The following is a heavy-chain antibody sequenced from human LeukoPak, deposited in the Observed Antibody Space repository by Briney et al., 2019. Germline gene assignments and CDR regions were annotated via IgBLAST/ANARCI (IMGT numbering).Heavy chain of an antibody. CDR3: ARDRMRRYSGYDPYYFDY. Sequence: SVKVSCKASGGTFSSYAISWVRQAPGQGLEWMGGIIPIFGTANYAQKFQGRVTITADESTSTAFMELSSLRSEDTAVYYCARDRMRRYSGYDPYYFDYWGQGTLVTVSS. CDR1: GGTFSSYA. J-gene: IGHJ4*02. V-gene: IGHV1-69*13. CDR2: IIPIFGTA. D-gene: IGHD5-12*01.